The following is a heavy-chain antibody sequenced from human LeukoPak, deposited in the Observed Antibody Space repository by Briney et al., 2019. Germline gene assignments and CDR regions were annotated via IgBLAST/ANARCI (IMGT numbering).Heavy chain of an antibody. CDR2: TYYRSKWYN. CDR3: AGQKNGWIDY. CDR1: GDSVSSNSAA. Sequence: SQTLSLTCAISGDSVSSNSAAGSWIRQSPSRGLQWLGRTYYRSKWYNHYAVSMRGRIIINPDTSKNHFFLQLNSVTPEDTGIYYCAGQKNGWIDYWGQGTLVTVSS. V-gene: IGHV6-1*01. J-gene: IGHJ4*02. D-gene: IGHD6-19*01.